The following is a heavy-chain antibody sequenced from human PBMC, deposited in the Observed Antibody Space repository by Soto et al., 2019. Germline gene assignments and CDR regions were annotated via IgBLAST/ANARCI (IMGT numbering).Heavy chain of an antibody. Sequence: PSETLSLTCAVYGGSFSGYYWSWIRQPPGKRLEWIGEINHSGSTNYNPSLKSRVTISVDTSKNQFSLKLSSVTAADTAVYYCARGSTYYYDSSGWYYWGQGTLVTVSS. J-gene: IGHJ4*02. CDR1: GGSFSGYY. V-gene: IGHV4-34*01. D-gene: IGHD3-22*01. CDR2: INHSGST. CDR3: ARGSTYYYDSSGWYY.